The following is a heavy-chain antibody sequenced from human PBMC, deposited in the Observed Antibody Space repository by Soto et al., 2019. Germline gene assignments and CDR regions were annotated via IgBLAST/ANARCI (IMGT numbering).Heavy chain of an antibody. J-gene: IGHJ4*02. D-gene: IGHD3-10*01. CDR2: IYYSGST. CDR3: ATIKLGSNRLDY. CDR1: GGSISSGDYY. V-gene: IGHV4-30-4*01. Sequence: QVQLQESGPGLVKPSQTLSLTCTVSGGSISSGDYYWSWIRQPPGKGLEWIGYIYYSGSTYYNPSLKSRVTISVDTSKNHFALKLSSVTAADTAVYYCATIKLGSNRLDYWGQGTLVTVSS.